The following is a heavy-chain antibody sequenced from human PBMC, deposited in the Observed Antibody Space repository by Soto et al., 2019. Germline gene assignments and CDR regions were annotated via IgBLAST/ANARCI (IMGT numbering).Heavy chain of an antibody. CDR2: IWYDGSNE. J-gene: IGHJ4*02. CDR3: ARVYAGDTSPNYFEY. D-gene: IGHD2-21*02. Sequence: QVQLVESGGGVVQPGRSLRLSCAASGFTFSGYGMHWVRQAPGKGLEWVAIIWYDGSNEYYADSVKGRFTISRDNSKNTLYLQMNNLRDEDSAVYYCARVYAGDTSPNYFEYWGQGTQVTVSS. CDR1: GFTFSGYG. V-gene: IGHV3-33*01.